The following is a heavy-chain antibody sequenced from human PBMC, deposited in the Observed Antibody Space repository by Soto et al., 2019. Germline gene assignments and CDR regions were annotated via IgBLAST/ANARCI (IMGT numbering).Heavy chain of an antibody. CDR1: GGSISSYY. J-gene: IGHJ2*01. CDR2: IYYSGSS. CDR3: ARGAPYSDTSAYYWYFDL. D-gene: IGHD3-22*01. V-gene: IGHV4-59*01. Sequence: SETLSLTCTVSGGSISSYYWSWIRQPPGKGLEWIAYIYYSGSSNYNPSLESRVTVSVDTSKNQFSLQLNSVTAADTAVYYCARGAPYSDTSAYYWYFDLWGRGTLVTVS.